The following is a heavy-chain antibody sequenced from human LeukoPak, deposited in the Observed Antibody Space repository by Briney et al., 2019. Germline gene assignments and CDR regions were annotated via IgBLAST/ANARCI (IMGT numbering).Heavy chain of an antibody. CDR1: GYTFTSYD. Sequence: ASVKVSCKASGYTFTSYDINWVRQATGQGLEWMGWMNPNSGYTGSAQKFQGRVTMTRNTSISTAYMELSSLRSKDTAVYYCARTYGDLDYWGQGTLVTVSS. V-gene: IGHV1-8*01. D-gene: IGHD4-17*01. CDR2: MNPNSGYT. J-gene: IGHJ4*02. CDR3: ARTYGDLDY.